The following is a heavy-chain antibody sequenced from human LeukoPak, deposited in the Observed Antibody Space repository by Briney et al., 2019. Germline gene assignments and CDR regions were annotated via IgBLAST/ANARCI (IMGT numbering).Heavy chain of an antibody. V-gene: IGHV4-39*07. Sequence: TSETLSLTCTVSGGRISGSNYYWGWIRQAPGKGPEWIGSIHYNGKAYYNPSRESRVTISVDTSRNQFSLKLVSVTAADTAVYYCARLSGEIIVVGAGIDSWGQGTLVIVSS. CDR3: ARLSGEIIVVGAGIDS. D-gene: IGHD2-15*01. J-gene: IGHJ4*02. CDR2: IHYNGKA. CDR1: GGRISGSNYY.